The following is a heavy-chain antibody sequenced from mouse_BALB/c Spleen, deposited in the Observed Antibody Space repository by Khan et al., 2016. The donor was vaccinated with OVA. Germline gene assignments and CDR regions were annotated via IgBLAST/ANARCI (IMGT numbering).Heavy chain of an antibody. V-gene: IGHV5-6-5*01. D-gene: IGHD1-1*01. CDR2: IGSGGST. CDR1: GFTFSRYP. J-gene: IGHJ2*01. Sequence: EVELVESGGGLVKPGGSLKLSCAASGFTFSRYPMSWVRQTPEKRLEWVASIGSGGSTYYPDSVKGRFTISRDNARNILYVQMSSLRSEDTAMYFGARVNGSSEVDYWGQGTTLTVSS. CDR3: ARVNGSSEVDY.